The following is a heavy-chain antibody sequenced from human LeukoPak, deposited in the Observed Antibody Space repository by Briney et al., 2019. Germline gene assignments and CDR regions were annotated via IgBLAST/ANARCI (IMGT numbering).Heavy chain of an antibody. Sequence: GGSLRLSCAASGFTFSSYGMHWVRQAPGKGLEWVAVIWYDGSNKYYADSVKGRFTISRDNSKNTLYLQMNGLRAEDTAVYYCARNTPPSYYYDSSGYPDYWGQGTLVTVPS. J-gene: IGHJ4*02. CDR2: IWYDGSNK. V-gene: IGHV3-33*01. D-gene: IGHD3-22*01. CDR1: GFTFSSYG. CDR3: ARNTPPSYYYDSSGYPDY.